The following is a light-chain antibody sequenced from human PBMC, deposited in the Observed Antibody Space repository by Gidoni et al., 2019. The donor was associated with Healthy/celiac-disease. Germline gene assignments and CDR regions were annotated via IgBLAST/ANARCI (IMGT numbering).Light chain of an antibody. CDR1: SSDGCGSNY. CDR2: DVS. CDR3: SSYTSSSIVV. J-gene: IGLJ2*01. Sequence: QSALTQPASVSGSPGQSITISCTGTSSDGCGSNYVSWYQPHPGKAPKLMIYDVSNRPSGVSNRFSGSKSGNTASLTISGLQAEDEAYYYCSSYTSSSIVVFGGGTKLTVL. V-gene: IGLV2-14*01.